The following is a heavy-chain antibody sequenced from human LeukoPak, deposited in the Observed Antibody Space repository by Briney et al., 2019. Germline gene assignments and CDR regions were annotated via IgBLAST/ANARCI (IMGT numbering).Heavy chain of an antibody. CDR3: ARDFYGTNPIRFDY. CDR2: IRGSGGTT. V-gene: IGHV3-23*01. J-gene: IGHJ4*02. D-gene: IGHD2-8*01. Sequence: PGGSLRLSCAASGFTLSSHAISTVRQAPGKVLEWDSGIRGSGGTTYYAESVKGRFTISGETSNNTLYLQMSSLRAEDTAVYYCARDFYGTNPIRFDYWGQGTLVTVSS. CDR1: GFTLSSHA.